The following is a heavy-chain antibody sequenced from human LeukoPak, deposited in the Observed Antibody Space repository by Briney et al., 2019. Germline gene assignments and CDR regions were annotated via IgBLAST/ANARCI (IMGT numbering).Heavy chain of an antibody. J-gene: IGHJ4*02. CDR1: GGTFSSYA. Sequence: ASVKVSCKASGGTFSSYAISWVRQAPGQGLEWMGRIIPIFGIANYAQKFQGRVTITADKSTSTAYMKLSSLRSEDTAVYYCARDSYYDSSGARYYFDYWGQGTLVTVSS. CDR3: ARDSYYDSSGARYYFDY. V-gene: IGHV1-69*04. CDR2: IIPIFGIA. D-gene: IGHD3-22*01.